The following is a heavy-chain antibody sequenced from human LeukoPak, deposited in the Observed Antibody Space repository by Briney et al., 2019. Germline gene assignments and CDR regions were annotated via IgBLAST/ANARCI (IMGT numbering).Heavy chain of an antibody. CDR2: IIPSFGTA. CDR1: GGTFSSYG. D-gene: IGHD3-10*01. V-gene: IGHV1-69*13. J-gene: IGHJ4*02. Sequence: GASVKVSCKTSGGTFSSYGISWVRQAPGQGLEWMGGIIPSFGTANYAQEFQGRVTIIAGESTSTAYMELSSLISEDTAMYYCARLSTGGYYYGSGFDYWGQGTLVTVSS. CDR3: ARLSTGGYYYGSGFDY.